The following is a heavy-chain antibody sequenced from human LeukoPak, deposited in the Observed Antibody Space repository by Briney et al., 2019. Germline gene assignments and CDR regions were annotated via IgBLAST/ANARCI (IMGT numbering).Heavy chain of an antibody. J-gene: IGHJ3*02. CDR1: GFTFSSYS. CDR3: AREEWALQKGAFDI. CDR2: IWYDGRNI. D-gene: IGHD1-26*01. V-gene: IGHV3-33*08. Sequence: GGSLRLSCAASGFTFSSYSMNWVRQAPGKGLVWVAIIWYDGRNIDYAESVKGRFTISRDNSKNTLYLQVNSLRAEDTAVYYCAREEWALQKGAFDIWGQGTLVTVSS.